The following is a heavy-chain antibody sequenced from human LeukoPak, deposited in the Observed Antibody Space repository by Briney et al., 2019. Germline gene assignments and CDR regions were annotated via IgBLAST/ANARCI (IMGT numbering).Heavy chain of an antibody. J-gene: IGHJ5*02. CDR3: ARARRITMIVVANNWFDP. CDR2: INPNSGGT. V-gene: IGHV1-2*02. CDR1: GYTFTGYY. D-gene: IGHD3-22*01. Sequence: GASVKVSCKASGYTFTGYYMHWVRQAPGQGLEWMGWINPNSGGTNYAQKFQGRVTMTRDTSISTAYIELSRLRSDDTAVYYCARARRITMIVVANNWFDPWGQGTLVTVSS.